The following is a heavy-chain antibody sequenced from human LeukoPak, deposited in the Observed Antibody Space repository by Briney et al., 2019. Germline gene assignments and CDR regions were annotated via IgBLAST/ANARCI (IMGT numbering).Heavy chain of an antibody. CDR1: GFTFSSYA. CDR3: AKGYCTSGVCYAEGYYMDV. D-gene: IGHD2-8*01. Sequence: GGSLRLSCAASGFTFSSYAMSWVRQAPGKGLEWVSAISGSGGSTYYADSVKGRFTISRDNSKNTLYLQMNSLRAEDTAVYYCAKGYCTSGVCYAEGYYMDVWGKGTTVTVSS. J-gene: IGHJ6*03. V-gene: IGHV3-23*01. CDR2: ISGSGGST.